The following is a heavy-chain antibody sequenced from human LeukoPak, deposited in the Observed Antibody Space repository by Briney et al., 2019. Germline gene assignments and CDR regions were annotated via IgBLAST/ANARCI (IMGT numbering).Heavy chain of an antibody. J-gene: IGHJ4*02. CDR2: INTDGSST. CDR3: AQLTGKMATPTGL. D-gene: IGHD5-24*01. V-gene: IGHV3-74*01. CDR1: GFTFSSYW. Sequence: GGSLRLSCAASGFTFSSYWMHWVRQAPGKGLVWVSRINTDGSSTDYADSVKGRFTISRDNAKNTLYLQMNSLRAEDTAVYYCAQLTGKMATPTGLWGQGTPVTVSS.